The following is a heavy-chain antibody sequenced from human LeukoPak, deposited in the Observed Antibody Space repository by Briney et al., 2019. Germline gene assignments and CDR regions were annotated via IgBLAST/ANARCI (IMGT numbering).Heavy chain of an antibody. Sequence: SETLSLTCAVYGGSFSGYYWSWIRQPPGKGLEWIGEINHSGSTNYNPSLKSRVTISVDTSKNQFSLKLSSVTATDTAVYYCARADYYDSSGYYARFLFDYWGQGTLVTVSS. CDR3: ARADYYDSSGYYARFLFDY. D-gene: IGHD3-22*01. V-gene: IGHV4-34*01. J-gene: IGHJ4*02. CDR2: INHSGST. CDR1: GGSFSGYY.